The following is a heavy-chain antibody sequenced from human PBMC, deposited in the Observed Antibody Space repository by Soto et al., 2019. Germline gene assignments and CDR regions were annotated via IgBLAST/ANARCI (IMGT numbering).Heavy chain of an antibody. CDR1: GFTFSRHG. V-gene: IGHV3-33*03. CDR2: IWADGSIK. CDR3: TTSRQFKWNYPY. Sequence: QVQLVESGGGVVQPGRSLRLSCAASGFTFSRHGMHWVRQAPGKGLEWVSVIWADGSIKYYADPVKGRFTISRDNSKNTVFLQMDSLTTEDTAVYYCTTSRQFKWNYPYWGQGTLVT. J-gene: IGHJ4*02. D-gene: IGHD1-7*01.